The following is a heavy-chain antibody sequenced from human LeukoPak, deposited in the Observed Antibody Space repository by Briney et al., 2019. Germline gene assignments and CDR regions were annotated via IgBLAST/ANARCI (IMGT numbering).Heavy chain of an antibody. J-gene: IGHJ4*02. D-gene: IGHD6-19*01. V-gene: IGHV3-23*01. CDR1: GFTFSSYA. CDR2: ISGSGGST. CDR3: AKVAGEQWLVWELDY. Sequence: PGRSLRLSCAASGFTFSSYAMSWVRQAPGKGLEWVSAISGSGGSTYYADSVKGRFTISRDNSKNTLYLQMNSLRAEDTAVYYCAKVAGEQWLVWELDYWGQGTLVTVSS.